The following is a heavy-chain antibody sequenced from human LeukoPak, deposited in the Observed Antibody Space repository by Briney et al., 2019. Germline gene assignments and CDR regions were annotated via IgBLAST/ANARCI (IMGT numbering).Heavy chain of an antibody. CDR1: GGSISGYY. J-gene: IGHJ4*02. V-gene: IGHV4-4*07. Sequence: SETLSLTCTVSGGSISGYYWSWIRQPAGKGLEWIGRIYTSGSTNYNPSLKSRVTMSVDTSKNQFSLKLSSVTAADTAVYYCARVYCSGGSCYGFDYWGQGTLVTVSS. CDR2: IYTSGST. D-gene: IGHD2-15*01. CDR3: ARVYCSGGSCYGFDY.